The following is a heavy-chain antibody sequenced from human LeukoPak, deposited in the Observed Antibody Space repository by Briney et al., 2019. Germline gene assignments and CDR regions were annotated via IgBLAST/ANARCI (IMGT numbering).Heavy chain of an antibody. D-gene: IGHD1-1*01. J-gene: IGHJ4*02. V-gene: IGHV3-23*01. CDR3: ARAGNGWDDY. Sequence: GSLRLSCAASGFTFSGFGMSWVRQAPGKGLEWVSAISGSGGSTYYADSVKGRFTISRDNSKNTLYLQMNSLRAEDTAVYYCARAGNGWDDYWGQGTLVTVSS. CDR2: ISGSGGST. CDR1: GFTFSGFG.